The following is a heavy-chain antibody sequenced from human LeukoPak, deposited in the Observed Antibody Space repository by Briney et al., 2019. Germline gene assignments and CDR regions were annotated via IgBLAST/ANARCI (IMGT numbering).Heavy chain of an antibody. CDR2: ISYDGSNK. Sequence: GRFLRLSCAASGFTFSSYGMHWVRQAPGKGLEWLSIISYDGSNKYYADSVKGRFTVSRDNSKSTLYLEMNSLRAEDTAVYYCAREYGGYFDNWGQGNLVTVSS. CDR1: GFTFSSYG. V-gene: IGHV3-33*08. CDR3: AREYGGYFDN. D-gene: IGHD4/OR15-4a*01. J-gene: IGHJ4*02.